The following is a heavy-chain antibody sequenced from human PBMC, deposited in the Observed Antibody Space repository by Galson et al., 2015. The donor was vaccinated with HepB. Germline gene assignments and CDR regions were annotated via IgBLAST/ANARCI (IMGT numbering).Heavy chain of an antibody. D-gene: IGHD3-16*02. CDR3: AGSNYDYLWGSYRPFDY. CDR1: GGSISSGSYY. Sequence: LSLTCTVSGGSISSGSYYWSWIRQHPGKGLEWIAFIYHRGNTNYNPSLKSRVTISLDTSKNQFSLRLNYVTAADTAVYFCAGSNYDYLWGSYRPFDYWGQGTLVTVSS. J-gene: IGHJ4*02. V-gene: IGHV4-31*03. CDR2: IYHRGNT.